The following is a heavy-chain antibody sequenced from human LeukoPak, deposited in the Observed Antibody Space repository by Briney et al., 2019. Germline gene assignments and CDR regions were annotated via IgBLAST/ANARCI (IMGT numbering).Heavy chain of an antibody. CDR3: AKDSDIVVAIGAN. V-gene: IGHV3-23*01. CDR2: LSGSGGAT. J-gene: IGHJ4*02. D-gene: IGHD2-15*01. CDR1: GFTFSNYA. Sequence: GGSLRLSCAASGFTFSNYAMAWVRQAPGRGLEWVSILSGSGGATYYADSVKGRFTISRDNSQNMLYLQMNSLRAEDTAVYYCAKDSDIVVAIGANWGQGTLVIVSS.